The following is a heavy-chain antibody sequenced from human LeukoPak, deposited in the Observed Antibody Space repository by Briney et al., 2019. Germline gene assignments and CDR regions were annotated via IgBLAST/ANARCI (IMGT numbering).Heavy chain of an antibody. D-gene: IGHD1/OR15-1a*01. CDR2: TNQDGSEK. V-gene: IGHV3-7*01. J-gene: IGHJ4*02. CDR3: ARESSGVRAVLGTGLPDY. CDR1: GITVRDCY. Sequence: PGGSLRLSCAASGITVRDCYMAWVRQAPGKGLEWVANTNQDGSEKYYVDSVKGRFTISRDNAKNSLSLQMNSLRAEDTAVYYCARESSGVRAVLGTGLPDYWGQGTLVTVSS.